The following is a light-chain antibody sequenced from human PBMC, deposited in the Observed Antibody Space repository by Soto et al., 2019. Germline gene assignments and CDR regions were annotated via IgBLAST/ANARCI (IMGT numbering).Light chain of an antibody. J-gene: IGKJ5*01. CDR2: GAT. Sequence: IXLTXSPSXXXAXXGERVTXXXXXSQGXRSFLAWXQQEPGKAPKLLISGATTLQSGVPSRXSGXGSGTNFTLTISSLQPEDFXTYYCQQFKSYVSFGQGTRLEIK. V-gene: IGKV1-9*01. CDR1: QGXRSF. CDR3: QQFKSYVS.